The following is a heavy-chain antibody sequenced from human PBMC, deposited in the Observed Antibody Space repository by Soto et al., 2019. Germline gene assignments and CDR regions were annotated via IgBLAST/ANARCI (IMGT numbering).Heavy chain of an antibody. CDR1: GFTFSGYD. J-gene: IGHJ4*02. Sequence: QVQLVESGGGVVQPGESLRLSCAASGFTFSGYDMHWVRQAPGKGLEWVAIISYDGYNKYYADSMKGRFTISRDNSKKTLYLQLNSLRSDDTAVYYCAMGISGNYEDYWGQEPLVTVSS. CDR3: AMGISGNYEDY. CDR2: ISYDGYNK. D-gene: IGHD1-26*01. V-gene: IGHV3-30*03.